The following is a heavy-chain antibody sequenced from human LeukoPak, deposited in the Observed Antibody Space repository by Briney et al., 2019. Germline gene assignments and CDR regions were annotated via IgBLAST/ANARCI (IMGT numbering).Heavy chain of an antibody. D-gene: IGHD6-19*01. CDR2: IYYSGST. V-gene: IGHV4-39*01. Sequence: SETLSLTCTVSGGSISSSSYYWGWIRQPPGKGLEWIGSIYYSGSTYYNPSLKSRVTISVDTSKNQFSLKLSSVTAADTAVYYCARDSSGRPNWFDPWGQGTLVTVSS. CDR3: ARDSSGRPNWFDP. J-gene: IGHJ5*02. CDR1: GGSISSSSYY.